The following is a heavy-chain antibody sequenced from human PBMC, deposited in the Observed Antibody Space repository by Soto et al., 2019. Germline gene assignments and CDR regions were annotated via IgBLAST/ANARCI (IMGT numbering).Heavy chain of an antibody. Sequence: QVQLQESGPGLVKPSETLSLTCTVSGGSISSYYWSWIRQPPGKGLEWIGYIYYSGSTNYNPSLKSRVTISVDTSKNQFSLKLSSVTAADMAVYYCARGDYSTDYWGQGTLVTVSS. J-gene: IGHJ4*02. CDR1: GGSISSYY. V-gene: IGHV4-59*01. CDR2: IYYSGST. CDR3: ARGDYSTDY. D-gene: IGHD4-4*01.